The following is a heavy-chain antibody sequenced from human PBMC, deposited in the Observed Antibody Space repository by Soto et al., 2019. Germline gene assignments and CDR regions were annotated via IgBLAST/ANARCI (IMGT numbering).Heavy chain of an antibody. Sequence: QLQLQESGPGLVKPSETLSLTCTVSGGPISSSSYYWGWIRQPPGKGLEWIGSIYYSGSTYYNPSLKSRVTISVDTSKNQFSLKLSSVTAADTAVYYCARHTAMVRGELDAFDIWGQGTMVTVSS. D-gene: IGHD3-10*01. CDR2: IYYSGST. CDR3: ARHTAMVRGELDAFDI. J-gene: IGHJ3*02. V-gene: IGHV4-39*01. CDR1: GGPISSSSYY.